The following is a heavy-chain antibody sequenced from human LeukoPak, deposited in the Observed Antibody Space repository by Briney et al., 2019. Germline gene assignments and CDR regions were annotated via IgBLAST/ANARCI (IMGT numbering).Heavy chain of an antibody. CDR3: ARQTGSGSYYNFDY. CDR1: GGSISSYY. CDR2: IYYSGST. J-gene: IGHJ4*02. Sequence: SETLSLTCTVSGGSISSYYWSWIRQPPGKGLEWIGYIYYSGSTNYNPSLKSRVTISVDTSKNQFSLKLSSVTAADTAVYYCARQTGSGSYYNFDYWGQGTLVTVSS. V-gene: IGHV4-59*08. D-gene: IGHD3-10*01.